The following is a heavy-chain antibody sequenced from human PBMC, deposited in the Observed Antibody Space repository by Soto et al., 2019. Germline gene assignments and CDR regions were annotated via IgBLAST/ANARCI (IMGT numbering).Heavy chain of an antibody. CDR1: GFTFRSCA. J-gene: IGHJ4*02. CDR3: ARDYSSYGPFDY. Sequence: XXSLRLCCAASGFTFRSCAMRWVPQAPGKGLEWVSYISSSSSTIYYADSVKGRFTISRDNAKNSLYLQMNSLRAEDTAVYYCARDYSSYGPFDYWGQGTLVTVSS. D-gene: IGHD5-18*01. CDR2: ISSSSSTI. V-gene: IGHV3-48*01.